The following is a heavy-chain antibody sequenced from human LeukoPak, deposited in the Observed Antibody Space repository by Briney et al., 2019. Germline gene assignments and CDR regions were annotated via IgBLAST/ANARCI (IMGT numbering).Heavy chain of an antibody. CDR1: GYTFTGYY. Sequence: DSVEVSCKASGYTFTGYYMHWVRQAPGQGLEWMGWINPNSGGTNYAQKFQGRVTMTRDTSISTAYMELSRLRSDDTAVYYCARELDFWSGLDYWGQGTLVTVSS. V-gene: IGHV1-2*02. CDR3: ARELDFWSGLDY. J-gene: IGHJ4*02. D-gene: IGHD3-3*01. CDR2: INPNSGGT.